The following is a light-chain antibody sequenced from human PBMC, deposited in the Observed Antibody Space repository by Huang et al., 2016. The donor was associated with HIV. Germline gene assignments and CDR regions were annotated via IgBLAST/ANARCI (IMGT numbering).Light chain of an antibody. V-gene: IGKV4-1*01. J-gene: IGKJ1*01. CDR1: QSVLQTSNNKNC. CDR3: HQCYDTPQT. Sequence: DIVVTQSPDSLALSLGGRAAIIFTASQSVLQTSNNKNCLIWYQLKPGQPPKLLMYWASTRESGVPDRFSASGSGTHFTLTIASLQAEDVAVYYCHQCYDTPQTFGQGTKVEVK. CDR2: WAS.